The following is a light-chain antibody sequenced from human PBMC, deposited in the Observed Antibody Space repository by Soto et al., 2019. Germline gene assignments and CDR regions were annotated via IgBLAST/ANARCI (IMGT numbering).Light chain of an antibody. V-gene: IGLV2-11*01. CDR1: GSDVGGYDF. CDR3: CSFAGTYTVV. CDR2: DVS. Sequence: QSALTQPRSVSGSPGQSVTISCTGTGSDVGGYDFVSWYQQHPGKAPKLMIYDVSKRPSGVPDRFSGSKSGNTASLTISGHQADDEADYYCCSFAGTYTVVFGGGTKVTVL. J-gene: IGLJ2*01.